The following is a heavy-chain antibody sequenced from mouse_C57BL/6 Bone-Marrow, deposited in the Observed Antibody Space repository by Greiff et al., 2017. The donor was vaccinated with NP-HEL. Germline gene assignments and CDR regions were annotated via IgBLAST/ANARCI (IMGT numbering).Heavy chain of an antibody. CDR2: INPNNGGT. D-gene: IGHD2-14*01. J-gene: IGHJ3*01. V-gene: IGHV1-18*01. CDR3: ARGGCTTGDAWFAY. CDR1: GYTFTDYN. Sequence: VQLQQSGPELVKPGASVKIPCKASGYTFTDYNMDWVKQSHGKSLEWIGDINPNNGGTIYNQKFKGKATLTVDQSSSTAYMEIRSLTSEDTAVYYCARGGCTTGDAWFAYGGQGTLVTVSA.